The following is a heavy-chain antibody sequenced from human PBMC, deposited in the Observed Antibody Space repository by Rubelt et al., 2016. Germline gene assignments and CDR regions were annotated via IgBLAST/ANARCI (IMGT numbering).Heavy chain of an antibody. V-gene: IGHV3-23*04. CDR3: ANRVTP. CDR1: GFPFSNYW. J-gene: IGHJ5*02. CDR2: VSGSGGST. Sequence: EVQLVESGGGLVQPGRSLRLSRATSGFPFSNYWMTWVRQAPGKGLECVSGVSGSGGSTDYADSVKGRFTISRDNSKNTLYLQMNSLRAEDTAVYYCANRVTPWGQGTLVTVSS.